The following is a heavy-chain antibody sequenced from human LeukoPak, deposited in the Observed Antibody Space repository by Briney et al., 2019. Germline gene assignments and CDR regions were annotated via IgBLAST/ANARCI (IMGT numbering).Heavy chain of an antibody. Sequence: PGASLRLSCAASGFTFSSYSLNWVRQAPGKGLEWVSSISSSSSYVDYADSVKGRFTISRDNAKNSLYLQMDSLRVEDTAVYYCARDPPSRGTRYFDYWGQGTLVTVSS. CDR3: ARDPPSRGTRYFDY. V-gene: IGHV3-21*01. J-gene: IGHJ4*02. CDR1: GFTFSSYS. CDR2: ISSSSSYV. D-gene: IGHD3-16*01.